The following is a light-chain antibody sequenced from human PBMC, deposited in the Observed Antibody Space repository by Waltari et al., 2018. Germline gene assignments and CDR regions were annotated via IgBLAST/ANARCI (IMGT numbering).Light chain of an antibody. CDR2: DAS. V-gene: IGKV1-33*01. J-gene: IGKJ3*01. CDR1: QDITNC. Sequence: DIQMSQSTPSLPASVVDRIKPTSHASQDITNCLNWYQQKPGQATKPLISDASNMRTRVTSRFSGRRFGTDFTFTISSRQAEDDATDYCRQYDVIQSTFGPGTKVNLK. CDR3: RQYDVIQST.